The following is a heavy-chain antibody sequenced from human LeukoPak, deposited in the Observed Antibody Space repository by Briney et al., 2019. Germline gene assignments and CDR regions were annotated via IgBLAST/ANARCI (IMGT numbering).Heavy chain of an antibody. V-gene: IGHV4-59*01. CDR2: IYDSGST. J-gene: IGHJ4*02. D-gene: IGHD3-22*01. Sequence: ETLSLTRTGSGGSLSSYYWSWIRQPPGKGLEWIGNIYDSGSTNYNPSLKSRVNISVDTSKNQCSLELSSVTAADTAVYYCARQSISGSSLSYFDYWGQGTLVNVSS. CDR1: GGSLSSYY. CDR3: ARQSISGSSLSYFDY.